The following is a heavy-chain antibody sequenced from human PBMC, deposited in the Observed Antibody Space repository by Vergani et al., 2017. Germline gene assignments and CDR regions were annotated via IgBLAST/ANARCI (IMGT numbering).Heavy chain of an antibody. V-gene: IGHV4-59*01. D-gene: IGHD6-13*01. CDR1: VGSIRSYY. CDR3: ASAYSSSWYPY. J-gene: IGHJ4*02. Sequence: QVQLQESGPGLVKPSETLSLTCTVPVGSIRSYYWSWIRQPPGKGLEWIGYIYYSGSTNYNPSRKSRVTISVDTSKNRFSLKRSSVTAADTAVYYCASAYSSSWYPYWGQGTLVTVSS. CDR2: IYYSGST.